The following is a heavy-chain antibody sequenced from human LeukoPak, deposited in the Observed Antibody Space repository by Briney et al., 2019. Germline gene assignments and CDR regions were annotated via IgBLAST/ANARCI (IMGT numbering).Heavy chain of an antibody. V-gene: IGHV4-59*01. CDR1: GGSISTYY. J-gene: IGHJ4*02. Sequence: TSETLSLTCTVSGGSISTYYWSWIRRPPGKGLEWIGYIYYSGSTNYNPSLKSRVTISVDTSKNQFSLKLSSVTAADTAVYYCARGRKTFGYWGQGALVAVSS. CDR2: IYYSGST. CDR3: ARGRKTFGY.